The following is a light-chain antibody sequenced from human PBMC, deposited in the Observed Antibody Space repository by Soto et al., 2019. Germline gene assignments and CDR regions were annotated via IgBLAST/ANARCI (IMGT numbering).Light chain of an antibody. CDR3: QQSLKPKT. CDR2: GAS. Sequence: IVFTQSPGTLSLSPGERGTLSCRASQSVSSNLAWYQQKPGQAPTLLIYGASTRATGIPDRFSGSGSGTDFTLTIDRLEPEDFAVYYCQQSLKPKTVGQGTKVDIK. V-gene: IGKV3-20*01. CDR1: QSVSSN. J-gene: IGKJ1*01.